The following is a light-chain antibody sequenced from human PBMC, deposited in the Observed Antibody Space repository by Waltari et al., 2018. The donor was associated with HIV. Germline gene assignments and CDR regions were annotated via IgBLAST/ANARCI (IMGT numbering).Light chain of an antibody. V-gene: IGKV2-28*01. CDR2: LGS. Sequence: DIVMTQPPFSLPVSPGEPASISCRSSQSLLHTNGYTYLNWYIRKPGQSPQLLIYLGSHRASGVPDRFSGSGSGTDFTLHINQVEADDVGLYYCMQALQMPLTFGGGTKVEIK. J-gene: IGKJ4*01. CDR1: QSLLHTNGYTY. CDR3: MQALQMPLT.